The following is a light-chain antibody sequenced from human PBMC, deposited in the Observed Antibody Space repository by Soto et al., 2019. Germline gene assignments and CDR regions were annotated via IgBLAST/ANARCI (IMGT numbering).Light chain of an antibody. J-gene: IGKJ1*01. Sequence: EIVLTQSPATLSLSPGERAALSCRASQSVSSYLAWYQQKPGQAPRLLIYGASNRATGIPDRFSGSGSGTDFTLTISSLQPDDFATYYCQQYSTYTPRTFGQGTKVDIK. CDR1: QSVSSY. CDR2: GAS. CDR3: QQYSTYTPRT. V-gene: IGKV3-11*01.